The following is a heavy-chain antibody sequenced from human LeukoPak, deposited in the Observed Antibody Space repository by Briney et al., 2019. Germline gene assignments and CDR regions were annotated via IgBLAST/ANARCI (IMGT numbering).Heavy chain of an antibody. D-gene: IGHD3-16*01. CDR3: ARDENYGIFFNVDY. CDR1: GYTFTGYY. J-gene: IGHJ4*02. CDR2: TSPYNENT. Sequence: ASVKVSCKASGYTFTGYYMHWVRQAPGQGLEWMGWTSPYNENTKYAENFQGRLTMTTDTSTSTVYMELRSLTSDDTAVYYCARDENYGIFFNVDYWGQGTLVTVSS. V-gene: IGHV1-18*04.